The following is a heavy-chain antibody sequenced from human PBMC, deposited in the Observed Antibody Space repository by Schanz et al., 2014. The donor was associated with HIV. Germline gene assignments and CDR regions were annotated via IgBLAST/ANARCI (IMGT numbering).Heavy chain of an antibody. V-gene: IGHV3-23*01. CDR3: VGHGSSSS. CDR1: GFTFSNYA. Sequence: EVQLLESGGGLVQPGGSLRLSCAASGFTFSNYAMTWVRQAPGKGLEWVSAISGGSTYYADSVKGRFTISRDNSKSTLSLQMNRLSAEDTAVYYCVGHGSSSSWGLGTLVTVSS. J-gene: IGHJ5*02. CDR2: ISGGST. D-gene: IGHD6-6*01.